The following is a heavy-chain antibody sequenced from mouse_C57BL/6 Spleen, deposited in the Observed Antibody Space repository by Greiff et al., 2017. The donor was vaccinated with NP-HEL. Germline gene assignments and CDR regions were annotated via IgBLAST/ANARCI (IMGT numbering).Heavy chain of an antibody. CDR1: GYTFTDYY. D-gene: IGHD4-1*01. J-gene: IGHJ1*03. CDR2: INPNNGGT. Sequence: EVQLQQSGPELVKPGASVKISCKASGYTFTDYYMNWVKQSHGKSLEWIGDINPNNGGTSYNQKFKGKATLTADKSSSTAYMQLNSLTSEDSAVYFCARDSVGRGWYFDVWGTGTTVTVSS. V-gene: IGHV1-26*01. CDR3: ARDSVGRGWYFDV.